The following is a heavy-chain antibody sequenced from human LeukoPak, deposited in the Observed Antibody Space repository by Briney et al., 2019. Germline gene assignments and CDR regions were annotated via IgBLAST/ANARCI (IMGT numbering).Heavy chain of an antibody. CDR1: GGSISSGGYS. Sequence: PSETPSLTCAVSGGSISSGGYSWSWIRQPPGKGLEWIGYIYHSGSTYYNPSLKSRVTISVDRSKNQFSLKLSSVTAADTAVYYCARSDSSGYHFQHWGQGTLVTVSS. CDR2: IYHSGST. V-gene: IGHV4-30-2*01. J-gene: IGHJ1*01. CDR3: ARSDSSGYHFQH. D-gene: IGHD3-22*01.